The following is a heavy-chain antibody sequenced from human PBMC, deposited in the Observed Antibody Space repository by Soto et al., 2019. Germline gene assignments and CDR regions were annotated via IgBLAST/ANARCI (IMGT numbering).Heavy chain of an antibody. CDR3: ARGVGVRIQLQTYSYYGMDV. CDR2: IIPIFGTA. D-gene: IGHD5-18*01. Sequence: QVQLVQSGAEVKKPGSSVKVSCKASGGTFSSYAISWVRQAPGQGLEWMGGIIPIFGTANYAQKFQGRVTITADEXXSRAYRELSSQRSDNTAVYYCARGVGVRIQLQTYSYYGMDVWGQGTTVTVSS. J-gene: IGHJ6*02. CDR1: GGTFSSYA. V-gene: IGHV1-69*01.